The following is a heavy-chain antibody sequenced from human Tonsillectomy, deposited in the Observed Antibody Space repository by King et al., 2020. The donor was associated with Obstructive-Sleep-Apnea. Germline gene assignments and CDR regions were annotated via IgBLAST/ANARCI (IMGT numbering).Heavy chain of an antibody. CDR2: IYPGDSNT. D-gene: IGHD3-22*01. CDR1: GYRFTSYW. V-gene: IGHV5-51*01. CDR3: ARLGGYDSSGLYYYYGMDV. J-gene: IGHJ6*02. Sequence: QLVQSGAEVKKPGESLKISCKGSGYRFTSYWIGWVRQMPGKGLEWMGIIYPGDSNTRYSPSFQGPVTISADKSITTAYLQWSRLKASDTAMYYCARLGGYDSSGLYYYYGMDVWGQGTTVTVSS.